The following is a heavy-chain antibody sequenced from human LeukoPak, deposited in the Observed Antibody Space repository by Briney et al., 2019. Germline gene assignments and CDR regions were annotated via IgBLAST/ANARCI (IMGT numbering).Heavy chain of an antibody. CDR3: ARGGSPLPDY. CDR2: IYHSGST. Sequence: SETLSLTCTVSGGSISSGGYYWSWIRQPPGKGLEWIGYIYHSGSTYYNPSLKSRVTISVDRSKNQFSLKLSSVTAADTAVYYCARGGSPLPDYWGQGTLVTVSS. V-gene: IGHV4-30-2*01. D-gene: IGHD3-16*01. CDR1: GGSISSGGYY. J-gene: IGHJ4*02.